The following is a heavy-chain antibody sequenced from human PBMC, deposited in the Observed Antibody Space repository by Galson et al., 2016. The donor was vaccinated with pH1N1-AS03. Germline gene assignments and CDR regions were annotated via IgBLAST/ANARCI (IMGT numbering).Heavy chain of an antibody. CDR1: GFTVSSNY. D-gene: IGHD2-2*01. Sequence: SLRLSCAASGFTVSSNYMSWVRQAPGKGLEWVPVIYSGGITYYADSVKGRFTISRDSSKNTLYLQMNSLRAEDTAVYYCARLRVVVVPAALGGSDYFDSWGQGTLVTVSS. V-gene: IGHV3-53*01. CDR3: ARLRVVVVPAALGGSDYFDS. J-gene: IGHJ4*02. CDR2: IYSGGIT.